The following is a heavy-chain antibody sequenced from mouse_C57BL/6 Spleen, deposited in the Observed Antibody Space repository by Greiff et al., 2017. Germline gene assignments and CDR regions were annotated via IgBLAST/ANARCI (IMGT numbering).Heavy chain of an antibody. Sequence: QVQLQQPGAELVKPGASVKLSCKASGYTFTSYWMQWVKQRPGQGLEWIGEIDPSDSYTNDNQKFKGKATLTVDTSSSTAYMQLSSLTSEDSAVYYCARRYDVYFDYWGQGTTLTVSS. V-gene: IGHV1-50*01. J-gene: IGHJ2*01. CDR2: IDPSDSYT. CDR1: GYTFTSYW. CDR3: ARRYDVYFDY. D-gene: IGHD2-3*01.